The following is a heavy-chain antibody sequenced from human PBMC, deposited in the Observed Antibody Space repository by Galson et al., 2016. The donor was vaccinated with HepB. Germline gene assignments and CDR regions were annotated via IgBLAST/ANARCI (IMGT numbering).Heavy chain of an antibody. J-gene: IGHJ5*02. CDR2: IYSGGGT. D-gene: IGHD3-22*01. CDR1: GFTVSSNY. CDR3: AKAADYYDSSGYYYLNWFDP. Sequence: SLRLSCAASGFTVSSNYMSWVRQAPGKGLEWVSVIYSGGGTYYADSVKGRFTISRDNSKNTVYLQMNSLRVEDTAVYYCAKAADYYDSSGYYYLNWFDPWGQGTLVTVSS. V-gene: IGHV3-53*01.